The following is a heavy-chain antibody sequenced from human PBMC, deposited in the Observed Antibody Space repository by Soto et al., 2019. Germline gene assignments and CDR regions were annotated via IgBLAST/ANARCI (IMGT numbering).Heavy chain of an antibody. CDR3: VRGPQQLVLRPSWFDP. V-gene: IGHV1-69*01. D-gene: IGHD6-13*01. Sequence: QVQLVQSGAEVKKPGSSVKVSCKASGGTFSSYAISWVRQAPGQGLEWMGGIIPIFGTANYAQKFQGRVTITADESTSTAYMELSSLRSEDTAVYYCVRGPQQLVLRPSWFDPWGQGTLVTVSS. J-gene: IGHJ5*02. CDR2: IIPIFGTA. CDR1: GGTFSSYA.